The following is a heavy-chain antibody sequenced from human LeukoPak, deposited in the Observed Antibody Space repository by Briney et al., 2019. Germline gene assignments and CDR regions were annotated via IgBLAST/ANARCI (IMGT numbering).Heavy chain of an antibody. Sequence: ASMEVSCKASGYTFTSYGISWVRQAPGQGLEWMGWISAYNGNTNYAQKLQGRVTMTTDTSTSTAYMELSRLRSDDTAVYYCARGSIAAREAFDIWGQGTMVTVSS. CDR2: ISAYNGNT. J-gene: IGHJ3*02. CDR1: GYTFTSYG. V-gene: IGHV1-18*01. CDR3: ARGSIAAREAFDI. D-gene: IGHD6-6*01.